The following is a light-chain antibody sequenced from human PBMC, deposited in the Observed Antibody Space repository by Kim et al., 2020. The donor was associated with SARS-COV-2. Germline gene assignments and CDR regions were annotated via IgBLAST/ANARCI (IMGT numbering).Light chain of an antibody. CDR1: QSVSGSY. Sequence: SPGESATLSCRTGQSVSGSYLAWYQQKPGQAPRLIIYGASNRAPGTPDRFSGGGSGTDFTLTISRVEPEDFAVYYCQQYGASPMYTFGQGTKLEI. CDR2: GAS. CDR3: QQYGASPMYT. J-gene: IGKJ2*01. V-gene: IGKV3-20*01.